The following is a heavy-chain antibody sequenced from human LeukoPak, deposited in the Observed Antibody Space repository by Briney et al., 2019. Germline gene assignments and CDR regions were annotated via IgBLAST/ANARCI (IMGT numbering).Heavy chain of an antibody. J-gene: IGHJ4*02. Sequence: PGGSLRLSCAASGFTFDDYGMSCVRQAPGRGLEWVSGINWNGGSTGYADSVKGRFTISRDNAKNSLYLQMNSLRAEDTALYYCARVGAGNSRGKTYYFDYWGQGTLVTVSS. CDR2: INWNGGST. V-gene: IGHV3-20*04. CDR1: GFTFDDYG. CDR3: ARVGAGNSRGKTYYFDY. D-gene: IGHD4-23*01.